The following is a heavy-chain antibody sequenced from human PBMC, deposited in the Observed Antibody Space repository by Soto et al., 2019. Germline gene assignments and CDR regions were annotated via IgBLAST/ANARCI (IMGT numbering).Heavy chain of an antibody. CDR1: GGIFSSNT. CDR3: ASKAACGGDCYAFDS. J-gene: IGHJ4*02. D-gene: IGHD2-21*02. Sequence: QVYLVQSGAEVKKPGSSVKISCKASGGIFSSNTINWVRQAAGQGLEWMGGIIPLFGTANYAEKFQGRVTITADECTKKEYMALTTLRCEDTAVYYCASKAACGGDCYAFDSWGQGTLVTVSS. V-gene: IGHV1-69*01. CDR2: IIPLFGTA.